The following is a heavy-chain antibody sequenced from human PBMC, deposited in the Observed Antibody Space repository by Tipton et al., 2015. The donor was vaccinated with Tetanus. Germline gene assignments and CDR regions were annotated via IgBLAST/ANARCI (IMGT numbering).Heavy chain of an antibody. V-gene: IGHV1-69*01. CDR3: ARSDTAMVQGTYYFGY. J-gene: IGHJ4*02. CDR2: IIPIFGTA. CDR1: GGTFSSYA. Sequence: QSGAEVKKPGSSVKVSCKASGGTFSSYAISWVRQAPGQGLEWMGGIIPIFGTANYAQKFQGRVTITADESTSTAYMELSSLRSEDTAVYYCARSDTAMVQGTYYFGYWGQGTLVTVSS. D-gene: IGHD5-18*01.